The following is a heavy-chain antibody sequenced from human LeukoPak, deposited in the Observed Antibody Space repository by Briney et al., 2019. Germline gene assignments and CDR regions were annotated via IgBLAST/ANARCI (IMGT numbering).Heavy chain of an antibody. CDR1: GFTGSSNY. V-gene: IGHV3-53*01. D-gene: IGHD3-10*01. CDR2: IYSGGST. J-gene: IGHJ4*02. Sequence: GGSLRLSCAASGFTGSSNYMSWIRQAPGKGLEWVSVIYSGGSTYYADSVKGRFPISRDNSKNTLYLQMNSLRAEDTAVYYCAREDYYGSGSHFDYWGQGTLVTVSS. CDR3: AREDYYGSGSHFDY.